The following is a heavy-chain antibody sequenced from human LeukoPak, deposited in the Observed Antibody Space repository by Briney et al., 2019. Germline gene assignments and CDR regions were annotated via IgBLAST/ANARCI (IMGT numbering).Heavy chain of an antibody. V-gene: IGHV5-51*01. CDR3: ERGSPNANWYFDL. Sequence: AESLKISCKGSGYSFTSYWIVWVRQMAGKGLEWMGPTYPGDSDTRYSASFQGQVTISADKSISSAYLQWSSLKASDTAMYYCERGSPNANWYFDLWGRGTLVTVSS. D-gene: IGHD3-10*01. CDR1: GYSFTSYW. J-gene: IGHJ2*01. CDR2: TYPGDSDT.